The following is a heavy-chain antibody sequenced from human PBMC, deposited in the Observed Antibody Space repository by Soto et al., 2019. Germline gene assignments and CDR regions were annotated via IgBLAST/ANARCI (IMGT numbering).Heavy chain of an antibody. V-gene: IGHV3-30-3*01. J-gene: IGHJ4*02. Sequence: PGGSLRLSCAASGFTFSSYAMHWVRQAPGKGLEWVAVISYDGSNKYYADSVKGRFTISRDNSKYTLYLQMNSLRAEDTAVYYCARWGLPDWGVFYYFDYWGQGTLVTVSS. D-gene: IGHD3-10*01. CDR3: ARWGLPDWGVFYYFDY. CDR1: GFTFSSYA. CDR2: ISYDGSNK.